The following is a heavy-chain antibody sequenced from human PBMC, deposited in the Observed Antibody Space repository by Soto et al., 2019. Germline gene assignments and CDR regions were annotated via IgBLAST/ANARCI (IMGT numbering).Heavy chain of an antibody. J-gene: IGHJ3*02. D-gene: IGHD2-21*02. CDR2: FDPEDGET. CDR3: ATDTSMVTAIRLHAFDI. Sequence: ASVKGSCKVSGYTLTELSMHWVRQAPGKGLEWMGGFDPEDGETIYAQKFQGRVTMTEDTSTDTAYMELSSLRSEDTAVYYCATDTSMVTAIRLHAFDIWGQGTMVPVSS. CDR1: GYTLTELS. V-gene: IGHV1-24*01.